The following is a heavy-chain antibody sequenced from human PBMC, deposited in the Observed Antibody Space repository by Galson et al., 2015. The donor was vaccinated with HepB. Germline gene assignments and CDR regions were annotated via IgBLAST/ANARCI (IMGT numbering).Heavy chain of an antibody. CDR3: AHGAVAGPLFDP. CDR2: IDWDDDK. D-gene: IGHD6-19*01. V-gene: IGHV2-70*01. CDR1: GFSLSTSGMC. J-gene: IGHJ5*02. Sequence: PALVKPTQTLTLTCTFSGFSLSTSGMCVSWIRQPPGKALEWLALIDWDDDKYYSTSLKTRLTISKDTSKNQVVLTMTNMDPVDTATYYCAHGAVAGPLFDPWGQGTLVTVSS.